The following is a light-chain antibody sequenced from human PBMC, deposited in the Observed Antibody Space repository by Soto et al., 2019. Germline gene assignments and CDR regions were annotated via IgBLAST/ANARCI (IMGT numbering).Light chain of an antibody. CDR3: PQYGSSPPYH. Sequence: EIVLTQSPGTLSLSPGERATLSCRASQSVSSSYLAWYQQKPGQAPRLLIYGASSRATGIPDRFSGSGSGKDFTLTISRLEAEDFSVDYLPQYGSSPPYHFGQGTKLEIK. CDR2: GAS. J-gene: IGKJ2*01. CDR1: QSVSSSY. V-gene: IGKV3-20*01.